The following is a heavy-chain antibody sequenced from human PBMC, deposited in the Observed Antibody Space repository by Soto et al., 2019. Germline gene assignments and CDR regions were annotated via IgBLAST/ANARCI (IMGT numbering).Heavy chain of an antibody. D-gene: IGHD3-9*01. Sequence: GASVKVSCKVSGYTLTELSMHWVRQAPGKGLEWMGGFDLEDGETIYAQKFQGRVTMTEDTSTDTAYMELSSLRSEDTAVYYCATAAPVLRYFDWFTSYNWFDPWGQGTLVTVSS. CDR1: GYTLTELS. CDR3: ATAAPVLRYFDWFTSYNWFDP. CDR2: FDLEDGET. J-gene: IGHJ5*02. V-gene: IGHV1-24*01.